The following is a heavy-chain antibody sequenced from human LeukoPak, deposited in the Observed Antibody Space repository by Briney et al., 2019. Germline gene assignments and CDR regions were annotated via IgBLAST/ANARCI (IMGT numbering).Heavy chain of an antibody. V-gene: IGHV1-2*02. J-gene: IGHJ4*02. CDR1: GYTFTGYY. D-gene: IGHD2-8*01. CDR2: INPSSGGT. CDR3: ARDQLKGYCTNGVCYTSVEIDY. Sequence: GASVKVSCKASGYTFTGYYMHWVRQAPGQGLEWMGWINPSSGGTNYAQKFQGRVTMTRDTSISTAYMELSRLRSDDTAVYYCARDQLKGYCTNGVCYTSVEIDYWGQGTLVTVSS.